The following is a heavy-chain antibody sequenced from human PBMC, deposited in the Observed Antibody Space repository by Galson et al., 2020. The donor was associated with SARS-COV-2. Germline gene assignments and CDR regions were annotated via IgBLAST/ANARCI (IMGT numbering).Heavy chain of an antibody. Sequence: GESLKISCAASGFTFSDYPMHWVRQAPGKGLEWVALISYDGTDKYYADSVKGRFTISRDNSINTLYLQMNNLRAEDTAVYYCSRDRLLMVLYYFAFWGPGPLITVSS. D-gene: IGHD2-8*01. CDR2: ISYDGTDK. V-gene: IGHV3-30*04. J-gene: IGHJ4*02. CDR3: SRDRLLMVLYYFAF. CDR1: GFTFSDYP.